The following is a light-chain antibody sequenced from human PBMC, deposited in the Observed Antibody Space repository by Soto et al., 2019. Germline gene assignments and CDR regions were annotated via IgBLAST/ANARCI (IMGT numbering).Light chain of an antibody. CDR3: QQSYSTLG. Sequence: DIQMTQSPSSLSASVGDRVTITCRASQSVSSYLSWYQQKPGKAPKLLIYGASNLQSGVPSRFSGSGSGTEFTLTISSLQPEDFATYYCQQSYSTLGFGQGTRLEIK. V-gene: IGKV1-39*01. J-gene: IGKJ5*01. CDR2: GAS. CDR1: QSVSSY.